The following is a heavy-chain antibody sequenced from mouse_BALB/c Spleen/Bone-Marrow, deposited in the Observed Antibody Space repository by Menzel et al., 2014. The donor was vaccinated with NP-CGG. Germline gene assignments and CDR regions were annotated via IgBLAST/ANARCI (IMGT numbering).Heavy chain of an antibody. D-gene: IGHD2-2*01. V-gene: IGHV1-69*02. CDR3: ASYYGYDEGFAY. CDR1: GYTFTSYW. CDR2: IDPSDSYT. Sequence: QVQLQQSGAELVKPGASVKLSCKASGYTFTSYWMHWVKQRPGQGLEWIGEIDPSDSYTNYNQKFKGKATLTVDKSSSTAYMQLSSLTSEDSAVNYCASYYGYDEGFAYWGQGTLVTVSA. J-gene: IGHJ3*01.